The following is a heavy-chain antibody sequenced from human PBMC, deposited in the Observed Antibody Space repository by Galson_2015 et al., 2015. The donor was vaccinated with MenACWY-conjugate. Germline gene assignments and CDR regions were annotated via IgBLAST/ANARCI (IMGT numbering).Heavy chain of an antibody. CDR3: VRDHGDVVAAVPGDYFAD. J-gene: IGHJ4*02. D-gene: IGHD2-15*01. Sequence: SLRLSCAVSGFTSSRYWMHWVRQVPGKGLMWVSRINRDGTSTTYADSVKGRFTISRDNAKKTLDLQMNSLRAEDTAMYYCVRDHGDVVAAVPGDYFADWGRGTLVTVSS. CDR1: GFTSSRYW. V-gene: IGHV3-74*01. CDR2: INRDGTST.